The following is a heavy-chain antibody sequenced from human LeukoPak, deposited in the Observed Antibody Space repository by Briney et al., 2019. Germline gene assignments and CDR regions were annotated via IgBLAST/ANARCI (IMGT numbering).Heavy chain of an antibody. CDR3: ARGSGYSYGYDWFDP. D-gene: IGHD5-18*01. CDR2: IYTSGST. CDR1: GGSIGSYY. Sequence: SETLSLTCTVSGGSIGSYYWSWIRQPAGKGLEWIGRIYTSGSTNYNPSLKSRVTMSVDTYKNQFSLKLSSVTAADTAVYYCARGSGYSYGYDWFDPWGQGTLVTVSS. V-gene: IGHV4-4*07. J-gene: IGHJ5*02.